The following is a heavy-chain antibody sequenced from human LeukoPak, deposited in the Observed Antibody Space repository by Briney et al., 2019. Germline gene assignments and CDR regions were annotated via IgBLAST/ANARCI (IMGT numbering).Heavy chain of an antibody. Sequence: GGTLRLSCAASGITFSSYGMSWVRQAPGKGLEWVSSISSTGGTTYYADSVKGRFTISRDDSKNTAYLQMNSLKTEDTAVYYCTPSRDCSGGSCYLFDYWGQGTLVTVSS. CDR2: ISSTGGTT. CDR1: GITFSSYG. D-gene: IGHD2-15*01. J-gene: IGHJ4*02. CDR3: TPSRDCSGGSCYLFDY. V-gene: IGHV3-23*01.